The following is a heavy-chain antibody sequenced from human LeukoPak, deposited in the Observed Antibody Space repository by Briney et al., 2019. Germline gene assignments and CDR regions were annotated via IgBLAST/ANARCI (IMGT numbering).Heavy chain of an antibody. CDR1: GFTFSSYG. Sequence: HPGGSLRLSCAASGFTFSSYGMSWVRQAPGKGLEWVSAVSGSGGSTYYADSVKGRFTISRDNAKNSLHLQMNSLRPEDRALYYCVKDPDYYYDSNGYYFDYWGQGTLVTVSS. J-gene: IGHJ4*02. D-gene: IGHD3-22*01. CDR2: VSGSGGST. CDR3: VKDPDYYYDSNGYYFDY. V-gene: IGHV3-23*01.